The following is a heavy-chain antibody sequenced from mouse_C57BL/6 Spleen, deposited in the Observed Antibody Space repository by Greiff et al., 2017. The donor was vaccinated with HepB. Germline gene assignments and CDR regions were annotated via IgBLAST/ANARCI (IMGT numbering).Heavy chain of an antibody. CDR2: ISSGSSTI. D-gene: IGHD1-3*01. J-gene: IGHJ4*01. CDR3: ARRSGTGAMDY. V-gene: IGHV5-17*01. CDR1: GFTFSDYG. Sequence: EVHLVESGGGLVKPGGSLKLSCAASGFTFSDYGMHWVRQAPEKGLEWVAYISSGSSTIYYADTVKGRFTISRDNAKNTLFLQMTSLRSEDTAMYYCARRSGTGAMDYWGQGTSVTVS.